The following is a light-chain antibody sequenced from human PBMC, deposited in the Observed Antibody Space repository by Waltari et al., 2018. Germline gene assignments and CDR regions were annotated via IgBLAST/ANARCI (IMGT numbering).Light chain of an antibody. CDR1: HDINNH. V-gene: IGKV1-16*01. Sequence: DIQMTQSPPALSASVGDRVTITCRASHDINNHLTWYQQKPGKAPKVLIYRASNLEGGVPSRFSGSGSGTEFTLTISSLQPDDFGTFYCQQYSSYPLTFGPGTKVDFK. J-gene: IGKJ3*01. CDR2: RAS. CDR3: QQYSSYPLT.